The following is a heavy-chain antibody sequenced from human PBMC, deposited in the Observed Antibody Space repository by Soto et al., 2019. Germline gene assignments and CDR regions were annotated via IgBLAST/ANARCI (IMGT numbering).Heavy chain of an antibody. Sequence: EVQLLESGGGLVQPGGSLRLSCAVSGFTFSCYAMSWVRQAPGKGLEWVSAISGSGGSTYYEDSVKGRFTISRDNSKNRLYLQMNSLRAEDTALYYCAKWVRGPYPGSFDYWGQGTLVTVSS. CDR2: ISGSGGST. V-gene: IGHV3-23*01. CDR1: GFTFSCYA. D-gene: IGHD1-1*01. CDR3: AKWVRGPYPGSFDY. J-gene: IGHJ4*02.